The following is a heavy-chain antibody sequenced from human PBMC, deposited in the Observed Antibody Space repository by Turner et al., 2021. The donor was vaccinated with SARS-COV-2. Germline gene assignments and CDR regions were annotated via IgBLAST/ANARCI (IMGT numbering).Heavy chain of an antibody. Sequence: QVQLVQVGAVVHKPGSSVTVSCKALGGTFSSYAISWVRQAPGQGLEWMEGIIPIFDTANYAQKVQGRVTITTNKSASTAYMVLSSLRTVDTAVYYCARCTSYRDYGNYSDYWGQGTLVTVSS. V-gene: IGHV1-69*06. CDR1: GGTFSSYA. CDR2: IIPIFDTA. CDR3: ARCTSYRDYGNYSDY. D-gene: IGHD4-17*01. J-gene: IGHJ4*02.